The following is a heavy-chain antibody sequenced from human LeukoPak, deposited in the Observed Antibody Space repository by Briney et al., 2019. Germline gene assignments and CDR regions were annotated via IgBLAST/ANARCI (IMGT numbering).Heavy chain of an antibody. CDR2: IYYSGST. J-gene: IGHJ6*02. CDR3: ARSSWSGYPNYYYYYGMDV. D-gene: IGHD3-3*01. V-gene: IGHV4-59*08. Sequence: SETLSLTCTVSGGSISSYYWSWIRQPLGKGLEWIGYIYYSGSTNYNPSLKSRVTISVDTSKNQFSLKLSSVTAADTAVYCCARSSWSGYPNYYYYYGMDVWGQGTTVTVSS. CDR1: GGSISSYY.